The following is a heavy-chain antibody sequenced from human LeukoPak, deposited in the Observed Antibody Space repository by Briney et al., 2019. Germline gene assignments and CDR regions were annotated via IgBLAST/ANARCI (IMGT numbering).Heavy chain of an antibody. Sequence: GASVKVSCTASGYAFTIYSTSWVRHAPGQGLGWMGWISAYNGNTNYAQELQRRVTMSTDTSTSTAYMDLRSRRCDDTAVYYCARDLSSIVGATAFDPWGQGNLVTVSS. CDR2: ISAYNGNT. J-gene: IGHJ5*02. D-gene: IGHD1-26*01. V-gene: IGHV1-18*01. CDR3: ARDLSSIVGATAFDP. CDR1: GYAFTIYS.